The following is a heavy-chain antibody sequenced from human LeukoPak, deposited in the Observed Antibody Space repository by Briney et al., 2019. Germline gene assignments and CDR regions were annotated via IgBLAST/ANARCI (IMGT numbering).Heavy chain of an antibody. CDR3: ARAVDGYNSCHPNY. CDR1: GGTFISYA. J-gene: IGHJ4*02. V-gene: IGHV1-69*04. CDR2: IIPILGIA. D-gene: IGHD5-24*01. Sequence: ASVKVSCKASGGTFISYAISWGGQAPGQGLEGMGRIIPILGIANYEQKFQGRVTTTADKSTSPAYMELSSLRSEDTAVYYCARAVDGYNSCHPNYWGQGTLVTVSS.